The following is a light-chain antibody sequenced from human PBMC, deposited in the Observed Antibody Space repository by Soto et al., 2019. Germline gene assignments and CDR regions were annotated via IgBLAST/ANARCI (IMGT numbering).Light chain of an antibody. J-gene: IGKJ1*01. V-gene: IGKV3-15*01. CDR3: QQYNNWPET. Sequence: EIVLTQSPGTLSLSPGERATLSCRASQSLNSFYLAWYQQKPGQAPRLLIYGSSNRATGIPGRFSGSGSGTEFTLTISSLQSEDFAVYYCQQYNNWPETFGQGTKVEIK. CDR2: GSS. CDR1: QSLNSFY.